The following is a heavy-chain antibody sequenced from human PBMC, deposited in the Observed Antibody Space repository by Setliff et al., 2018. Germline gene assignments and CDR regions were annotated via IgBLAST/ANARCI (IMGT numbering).Heavy chain of an antibody. CDR2: MSYSGSN. J-gene: IGHJ4*02. V-gene: IGHV4-59*08. Sequence: PSETLSLTCNVSGASVTRYSWTWIRQPPGRGLEWIGTMSYSGSNDYNPSLKIRVTMSIHTSKNQFSLSLSSGTAADTAVYYCARVPALGGMVGTNGIDYWGQGTLVTVSS. CDR1: GASVTRYS. CDR3: ARVPALGGMVGTNGIDY. D-gene: IGHD1-26*01.